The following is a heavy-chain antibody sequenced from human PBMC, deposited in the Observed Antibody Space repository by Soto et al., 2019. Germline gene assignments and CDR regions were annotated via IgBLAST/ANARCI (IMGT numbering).Heavy chain of an antibody. CDR3: ARRFIAADGRAVAGAPTSFQY. J-gene: IGHJ4*01. D-gene: IGHD6-13*01. V-gene: IGHV4-34*01. CDR1: GGSFSGYY. Sequence: SETLSLTCAGYGGSFSGYYWSWIRHPPGKGLEWIGEINHSGSTNYNPSLKSRVTISVDTSKNQFSLKLSSVTAADTAVYYRARRFIAADGRAVAGAPTSFQYSGNGPLVTASS. CDR2: INHSGST.